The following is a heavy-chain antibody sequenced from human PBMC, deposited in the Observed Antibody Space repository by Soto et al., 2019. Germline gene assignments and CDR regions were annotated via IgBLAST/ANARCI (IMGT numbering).Heavy chain of an antibody. D-gene: IGHD3-10*01. J-gene: IGHJ6*03. CDR3: AKASVLLWFGELLYNYYYMDV. CDR1: GFTFSSYG. Sequence: SLRLSCAASGFTFSSYGMHWVRQAPGKGLEWVAVISYDGSNKYYADSVKGRFTISRDNSKNTLYLQMNSLRAEDTAVYYCAKASVLLWFGELLYNYYYMDVWGKGTTVTVSS. CDR2: ISYDGSNK. V-gene: IGHV3-30*18.